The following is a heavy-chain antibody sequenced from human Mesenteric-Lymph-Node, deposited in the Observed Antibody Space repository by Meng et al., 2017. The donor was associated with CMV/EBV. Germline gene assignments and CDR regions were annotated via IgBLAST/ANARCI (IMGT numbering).Heavy chain of an antibody. CDR3: ARERGGYCGTSTCPRAFDI. CDR1: GFTFDTYG. CDR2: INAAGDRT. J-gene: IGHJ3*02. Sequence: GESLKISCAASGFTFDTYGMNWVRQAPGKGLEWVSLINAAGDRTHYSDSVKGRFTTSRDNAEDSLYLQMNSLRAEDTAVYYCARERGGYCGTSTCPRAFDIWGQGTMVTVSS. V-gene: IGHV3-20*04. D-gene: IGHD2-2*01.